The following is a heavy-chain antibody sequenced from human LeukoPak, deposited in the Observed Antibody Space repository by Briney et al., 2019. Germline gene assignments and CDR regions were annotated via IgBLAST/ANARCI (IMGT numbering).Heavy chain of an antibody. CDR2: ISGSGGST. J-gene: IGHJ4*02. D-gene: IGHD3-9*01. V-gene: IGHV3-23*01. Sequence: GGSLRLSCAASGFTFSSYGMSWVRQAPGKGLEWVSAISGSGGSTYYADSAKGRFTISRDNSKYTLYLQMNSLRAEDTAVYYCAKQGGHYDILTGFDYWGQGTLVTVSS. CDR3: AKQGGHYDILTGFDY. CDR1: GFTFSSYG.